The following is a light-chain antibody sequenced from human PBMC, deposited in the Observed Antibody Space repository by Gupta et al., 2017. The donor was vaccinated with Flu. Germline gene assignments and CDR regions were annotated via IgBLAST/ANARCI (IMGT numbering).Light chain of an antibody. CDR2: VNS. V-gene: IGLV1-44*01. J-gene: IGLJ2*01. CDR1: RSPLGDNP. Sequence: QSVLTQAPSASGTPGPRVTISCSGRRSPLGDNPLSWYQHLPGTAPKVLIYVNSRRASGVPARFSGSKSATSASLAISGLQAGDEADYYCAAADDSRNGWVFGGGTKRTVI. CDR3: AAADDSRNGWV.